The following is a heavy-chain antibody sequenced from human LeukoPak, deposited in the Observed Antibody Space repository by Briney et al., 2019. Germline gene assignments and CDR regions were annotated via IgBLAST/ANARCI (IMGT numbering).Heavy chain of an antibody. V-gene: IGHV4-38-2*02. Sequence: SETLSLTCTVSGYSISSGYYWGWIRQPPGKGLEWIGSIYHSGSTYYNPSLKSRVTISVDTSKNQFSLKLSSVTAADTAVYYCARAEFYDILTGDVFDIWGQGTMVTVSS. D-gene: IGHD3-9*01. CDR2: IYHSGST. J-gene: IGHJ3*02. CDR3: ARAEFYDILTGDVFDI. CDR1: GYSISSGYY.